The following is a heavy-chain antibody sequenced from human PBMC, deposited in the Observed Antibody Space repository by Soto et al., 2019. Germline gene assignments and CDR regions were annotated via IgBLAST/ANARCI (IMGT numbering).Heavy chain of an antibody. Sequence: ASVKVSCKASGYTFTIYAMHWVRQAPGQRLEWMGWINAGNGNTKYSQKFQGRVTITRDTSASTAYMELSSLRSEDTAVYYCARASGWYVRDYWGQGTLVTVSS. CDR1: GYTFTIYA. D-gene: IGHD6-19*01. CDR2: INAGNGNT. V-gene: IGHV1-3*01. J-gene: IGHJ4*02. CDR3: ARASGWYVRDY.